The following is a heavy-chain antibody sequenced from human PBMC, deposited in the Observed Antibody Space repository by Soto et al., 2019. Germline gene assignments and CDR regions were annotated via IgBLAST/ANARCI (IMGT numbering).Heavy chain of an antibody. CDR1: GYSFTSYW. CDR3: ARQAAAGKFYDAFDI. J-gene: IGHJ3*02. D-gene: IGHD6-13*01. CDR2: IYPGDSDT. V-gene: IGHV5-51*01. Sequence: ESLKISCKGSGYSFTSYWIGWVRQMPGKGLEWMGIIYPGDSDTRYSPSFQGQVTISADKSISTAYLQWSSLKASDTAMYYCARQAAAGKFYDAFDIWGQGTMVTVSS.